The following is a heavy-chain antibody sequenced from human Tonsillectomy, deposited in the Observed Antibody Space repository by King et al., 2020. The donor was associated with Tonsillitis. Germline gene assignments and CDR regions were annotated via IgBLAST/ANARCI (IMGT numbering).Heavy chain of an antibody. CDR2: IYWDDTE. D-gene: IGHD1-26*01. Sequence: TLKESGPTLVKPTQTLTLTCTVSGLSLSTSQVGVGWVRQPPGKAPEWLALIYWDDTERFSPSLRSRLSITKDTSKNQVVLTLTDMDPVDTATYYCVRRLVGGTFDFWGQGTLVTVSS. J-gene: IGHJ4*02. V-gene: IGHV2-5*02. CDR1: GLSLSTSQVG. CDR3: VRRLVGGTFDF.